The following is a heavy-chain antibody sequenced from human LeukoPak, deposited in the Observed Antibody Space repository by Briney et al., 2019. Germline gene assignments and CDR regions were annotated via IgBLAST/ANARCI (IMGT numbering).Heavy chain of an antibody. V-gene: IGHV4-34*01. D-gene: IGHD1-26*01. CDR3: ARGNSKSGSYSVEY. Sequence: SETLSLTCAVYGGSFSGYYWSWIRQPPGKGLEWIGEINHSGSTNYNPSLKSRVTIPVDTSKNQFSLKLSSVTAADTAVYYCARGNSKSGSYSVEYWGQGTLVTVSS. CDR1: GGSFSGYY. J-gene: IGHJ4*02. CDR2: INHSGST.